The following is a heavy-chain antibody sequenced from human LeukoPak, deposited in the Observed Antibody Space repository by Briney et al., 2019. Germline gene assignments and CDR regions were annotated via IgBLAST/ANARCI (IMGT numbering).Heavy chain of an antibody. J-gene: IGHJ4*02. CDR3: ARGSGSYYGSGSYPPGY. CDR1: GGSISSYY. V-gene: IGHV4-59*01. Sequence: PSETLSLTCTVSGGSISSYYWSWIRQPPGKGLEWIGYIYNAGSTNYNPSLKSRVTISVDTSKNQFSLKLSSVTAADTAVYYCARGSGSYYGSGSYPPGYWGQGTLVTVSS. D-gene: IGHD3-10*01. CDR2: IYNAGST.